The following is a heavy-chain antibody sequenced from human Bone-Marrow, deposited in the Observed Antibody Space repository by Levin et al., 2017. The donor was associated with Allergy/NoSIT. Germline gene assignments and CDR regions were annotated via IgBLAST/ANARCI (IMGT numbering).Heavy chain of an antibody. V-gene: IGHV1-2*04. J-gene: IGHJ6*02. CDR2: INPNSGGT. CDR1: GYTFSVYY. CDR3: ARARRPFNLPGAGPGSHYLMDV. Sequence: ASVKVSCMASGYTFSVYYMHWVRQAPGQGLEWMGWINPNSGGTNYAQKFQGWVTMTSDTSINTAYMELSGLKSGDPAGSYCARARRPFNLPGAGPGSHYLMDVWGQGTTVTVSS. D-gene: IGHD4-17*01.